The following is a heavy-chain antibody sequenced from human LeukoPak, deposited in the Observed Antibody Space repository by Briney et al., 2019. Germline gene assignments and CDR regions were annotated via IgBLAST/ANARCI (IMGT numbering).Heavy chain of an antibody. D-gene: IGHD1-26*01. Sequence: ASVKVACKASGYTFSDYHMHWVRQAPGQGLEWMGLINPNSGGTIYAQKFQGRVIMSRDTSITTAYMELIRLRSDDTAVYYGATARAPGDPFDIWGQGTMVTVSS. V-gene: IGHV1-2*02. J-gene: IGHJ3*02. CDR2: INPNSGGT. CDR1: GYTFSDYH. CDR3: ATARAPGDPFDI.